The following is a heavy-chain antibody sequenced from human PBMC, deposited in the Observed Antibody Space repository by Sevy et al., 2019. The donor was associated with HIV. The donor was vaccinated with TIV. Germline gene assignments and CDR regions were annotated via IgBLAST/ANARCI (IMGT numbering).Heavy chain of an antibody. CDR1: GVSVSSDTNY. Sequence: SETLSLTCAVSGVSVSSDTNYWSWIRQPPGKGLEWIGYVYHTGSTNYSPSFKSRVTISVDTSKNQFSLRLFSVSAADTAVYYCAREPYFFDKSRYYWDYWGQGALVTVSS. D-gene: IGHD3-22*01. CDR3: AREPYFFDKSRYYWDY. J-gene: IGHJ4*02. V-gene: IGHV4-61*01. CDR2: VYHTGST.